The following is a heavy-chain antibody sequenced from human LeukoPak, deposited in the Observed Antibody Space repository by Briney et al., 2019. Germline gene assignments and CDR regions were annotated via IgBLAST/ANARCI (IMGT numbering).Heavy chain of an antibody. CDR2: IYYSGST. CDR3: ARRVAYSSSPTNWFDP. CDR1: GGSISSSSYY. Sequence: PSETLSLTCTVSGGSISSSSYYWGWIRQPPGEGLEWIGSIYYSGSTYYNPSLKSRVTISVDTSKNQFSLKLSSVTATDTAVYYCARRVAYSSSPTNWFDPWGQGTLVTVSS. J-gene: IGHJ5*02. V-gene: IGHV4-39*01. D-gene: IGHD6-13*01.